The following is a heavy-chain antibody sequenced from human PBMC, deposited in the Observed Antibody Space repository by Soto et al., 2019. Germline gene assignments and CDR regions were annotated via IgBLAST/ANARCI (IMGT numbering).Heavy chain of an antibody. CDR1: GAQLKYLA. Sequence: VKVACRASGAQLKYLASIWMRQAPGEGLESIVSIIPVDATTDSAQKFQGRVTVTADESTSTAYMELSGLRSDDTAVYYCATGPSRPIGTTGTSRFYYGMQVRGPRTTVSVSS. J-gene: IGHJ6*02. V-gene: IGHV1-69*11. CDR2: IIPVDATT. D-gene: IGHD6-13*01. CDR3: ATGPSRPIGTTGTSRFYYGMQV.